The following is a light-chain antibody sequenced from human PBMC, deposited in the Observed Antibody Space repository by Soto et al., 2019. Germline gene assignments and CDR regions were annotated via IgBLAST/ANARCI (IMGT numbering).Light chain of an antibody. CDR2: GAS. J-gene: IGKJ3*01. V-gene: IGKV3D-20*02. Sequence: EILLGQACSTRCSSPEEKNILSCRASQSVSSTSLAWYQQRPGQAPRLLIYGASSRATGIPDRFSGSGSGTDFTLTISSLEPEDFAVYYCQQRSNWPPGVTFGPGT. CDR1: QSVSST. CDR3: QQRSNWPPGVT.